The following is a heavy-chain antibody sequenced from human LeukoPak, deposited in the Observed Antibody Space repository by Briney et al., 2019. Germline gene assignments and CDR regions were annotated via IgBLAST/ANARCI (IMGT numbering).Heavy chain of an antibody. CDR2: INRDGSAK. D-gene: IGHD3-16*01. CDR3: ASWGAGGNS. J-gene: IGHJ4*02. V-gene: IGHV3-7*01. CDR1: GFTLSTFW. Sequence: PGGSLRLSCEASGFTLSTFWLNWVGQVPGKGLEWVANINRDGSAKRYVDSVKGRFTIARDNADNSLSLQMNSLRAEDTAVYYCASWGAGGNSWGQGTLVTVSS.